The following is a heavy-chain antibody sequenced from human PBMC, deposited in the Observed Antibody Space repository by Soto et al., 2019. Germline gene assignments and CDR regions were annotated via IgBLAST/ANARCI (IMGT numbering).Heavy chain of an antibody. V-gene: IGHV3-64D*06. D-gene: IGHD6-13*01. CDR1: GFTFTSYA. J-gene: IGHJ4*02. CDR2: ISSDGGST. CDR3: VKRAGQQPIAAGAYIDN. Sequence: QPGGSLRLSCSASGFTFTSYAMHWVRQAPGKGLEYVSAISSDGGSTYYTDPVKGRFTISRDDSKNTLYLEMSSLRADDTAVYYCVKRAGQQPIAAGAYIDNWGQGTLVTVSS.